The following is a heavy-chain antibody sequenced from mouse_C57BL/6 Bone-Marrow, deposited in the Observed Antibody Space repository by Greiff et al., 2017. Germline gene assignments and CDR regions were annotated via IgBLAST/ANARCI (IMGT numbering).Heavy chain of an antibody. J-gene: IGHJ3*01. CDR3: TTDSSGYTFAY. Sequence: VQLQQSGAELVRPGASVKLSCTASGFNIKDYYMHWVKQRPEQGLEWIGRIDPEDGDTEYAPKFQGKATMTADTSSTTAYLQLSSLTSEDTAVYYCTTDSSGYTFAYWGQGTLVTVSA. D-gene: IGHD3-2*02. V-gene: IGHV14-1*01. CDR2: IDPEDGDT. CDR1: GFNIKDYY.